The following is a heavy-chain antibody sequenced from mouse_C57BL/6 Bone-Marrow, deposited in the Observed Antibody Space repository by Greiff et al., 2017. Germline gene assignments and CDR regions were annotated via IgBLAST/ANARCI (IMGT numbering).Heavy chain of an antibody. CDR1: GYTFTSYW. Sequence: VQLQQPGAELVMPGASVKLSCKASGYTFTSYWLHWVKQRPGQGLEWIGEIDPSDSYTNYNQKFKGKSTLTVEKSSSTAYMQLSSLTSEDSAVYYCARDGYGSSYAVIDYWGQGTTLTVSS. D-gene: IGHD1-1*01. CDR2: IDPSDSYT. J-gene: IGHJ2*01. CDR3: ARDGYGSSYAVIDY. V-gene: IGHV1-69*01.